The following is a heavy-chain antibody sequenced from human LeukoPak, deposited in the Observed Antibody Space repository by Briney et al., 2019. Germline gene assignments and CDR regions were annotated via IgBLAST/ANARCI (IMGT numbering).Heavy chain of an antibody. CDR2: INHSGST. J-gene: IGHJ4*02. V-gene: IGHV4-34*01. CDR1: RGSFSGYY. Sequence: SETLSLTCALYRGSFSGYYWSWIRQPPGKGLEWIGEINHSGSTNYNPSLTSRVTISVDTSKNQFSLKRISVTAADTAVYYCARRRVAPYSFDYWGQGTLVTVSS. D-gene: IGHD2-15*01. CDR3: ARRRVAPYSFDY.